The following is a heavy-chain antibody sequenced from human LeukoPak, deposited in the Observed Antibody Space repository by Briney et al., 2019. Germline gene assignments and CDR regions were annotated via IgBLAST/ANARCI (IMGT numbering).Heavy chain of an antibody. CDR3: TTYLFDSSGYVLSDY. CDR1: GFTFSNAW. CDR2: IKSKTDGGTT. D-gene: IGHD3-22*01. Sequence: GGSLRLSCAASGFTFSNAWMSWVRQAPGKGLEWVGRIKSKTDGGTTDYAAPVKGRFTVSRGDSKHTLYLQMNSLKTEDTAVYYCTTYLFDSSGYVLSDYWGQGTLVTVSS. V-gene: IGHV3-15*01. J-gene: IGHJ4*02.